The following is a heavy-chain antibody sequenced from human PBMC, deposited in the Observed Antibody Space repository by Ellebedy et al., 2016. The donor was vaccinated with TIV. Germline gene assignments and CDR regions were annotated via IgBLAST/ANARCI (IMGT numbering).Heavy chain of an antibody. J-gene: IGHJ4*02. CDR1: GYTLTELS. CDR2: INPSGGST. D-gene: IGHD3-3*01. CDR3: ARGITFGVVDY. Sequence: ASVKVSCXVSGYTLTELSMHWVRQAPGQGLEWMGIINPSGGSTSYAQKFQGRVTMTRDTSTSTVYMELSSLRSEDTAVYYCARGITFGVVDYWGQGTLVTVSS. V-gene: IGHV1-46*01.